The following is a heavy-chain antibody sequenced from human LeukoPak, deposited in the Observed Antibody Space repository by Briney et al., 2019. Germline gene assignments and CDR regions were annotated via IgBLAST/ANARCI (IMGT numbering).Heavy chain of an antibody. D-gene: IGHD4-23*01. CDR3: AKDLNRYLGGNSPTFDY. CDR1: GFTFSSYA. CDR2: ISGSGGST. V-gene: IGHV3-23*01. J-gene: IGHJ4*02. Sequence: GGSLRLSCAASGFTFSSYAVSWVRQAPGKGLEWVSAISGSGGSTYYADSVKGRFTISRDNSKNTLYLQMNSLRAEDTAAYYCAKDLNRYLGGNSPTFDYWGQGTLVTVSS.